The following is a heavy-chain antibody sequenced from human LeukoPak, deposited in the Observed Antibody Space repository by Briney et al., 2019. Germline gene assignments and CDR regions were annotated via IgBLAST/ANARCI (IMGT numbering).Heavy chain of an antibody. D-gene: IGHD3-10*01. CDR3: ARGGASGSHLPRSDP. CDR1: GGSIGIYY. CDR2: FHYSGST. J-gene: IGHJ5*02. Sequence: PSETLSLTCTVSGGSIGIYYRNSIRQPPGEGLEWIGYFHYSGSTNYNPSLKSRVTISVDTSKNQFSLKLSSVTASDTAVYYCARGGASGSHLPRSDPWGQGTLVTVSS. V-gene: IGHV4-59*01.